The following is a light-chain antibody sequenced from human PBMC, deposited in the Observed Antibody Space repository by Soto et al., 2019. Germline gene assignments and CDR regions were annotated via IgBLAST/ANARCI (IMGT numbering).Light chain of an antibody. V-gene: IGKV1-39*01. J-gene: IGKJ1*01. CDR1: QSISSY. Sequence: DIQMTQSPSSLSASVGDRVTITCRASQSISSYLNWYQQKPGKAPKLLIYAASSLQSGVPSRFSGSGSGTDFTLTISSLQPEEFATYYCQQSYSTLFGQGTKVEIK. CDR3: QQSYSTL. CDR2: AAS.